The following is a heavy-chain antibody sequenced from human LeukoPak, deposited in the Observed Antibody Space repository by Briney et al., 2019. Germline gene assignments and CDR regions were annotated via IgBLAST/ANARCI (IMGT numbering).Heavy chain of an antibody. V-gene: IGHV1-69*13. CDR1: GGTFSSYA. J-gene: IGHJ3*02. Sequence: SVKVSCKASGGTFSSYAISWVRQAPGQGLEWMGGIIPIFGTANYAQKFQGRVTITADESTSTAYMELSSLRSEDTAVYYCARGGCSSTSCYDMGGDAFDIWGQGTMVTVSS. CDR3: ARGGCSSTSCYDMGGDAFDI. CDR2: IIPIFGTA. D-gene: IGHD2-2*01.